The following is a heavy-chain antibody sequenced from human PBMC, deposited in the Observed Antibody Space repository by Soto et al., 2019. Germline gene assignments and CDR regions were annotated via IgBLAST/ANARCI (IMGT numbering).Heavy chain of an antibody. D-gene: IGHD6-13*01. CDR2: IYYTGST. V-gene: IGHV4-59*12. Sequence: SETLSLTCTVSGGSISSYYWGWIRQPPGKGLEWIGCIYYTGSTNYSPSLKSRVTISVDTSKNQFSLKLSSVTAADTAVYYCARERPDGSRLDPWGQGTLVT. CDR1: GGSISSYY. CDR3: ARERPDGSRLDP. J-gene: IGHJ5*02.